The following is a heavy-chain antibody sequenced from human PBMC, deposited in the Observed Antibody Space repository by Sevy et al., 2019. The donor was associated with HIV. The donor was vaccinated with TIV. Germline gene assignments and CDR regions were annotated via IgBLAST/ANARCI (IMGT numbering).Heavy chain of an antibody. V-gene: IGHV3-21*06. J-gene: IGHJ4*02. CDR1: GFHFNYHD. Sequence: GGSLRLSFATSGFHFNYHDMHWVRQAPGKGLEWVSSISSNSKYLYYADSVKGRFTVSRDNARSSLFLQLSDLRAGDTAVYYCARETGAAYYSDTSGFDYWGQGTLVTVSS. CDR3: ARETGAAYYSDTSGFDY. CDR2: ISSNSKYL. D-gene: IGHD3-22*01.